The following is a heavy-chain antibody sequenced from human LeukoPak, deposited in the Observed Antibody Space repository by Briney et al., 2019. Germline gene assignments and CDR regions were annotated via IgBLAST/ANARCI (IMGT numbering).Heavy chain of an antibody. V-gene: IGHV4-34*01. CDR1: GGSFSGYY. J-gene: IGHJ4*02. CDR2: INHSGST. D-gene: IGHD3-10*01. Sequence: PSETLSLTCAVYGGSFSGYYWSWIRQPPGKGLEWIGEINHSGSTNYNPSLKSRVTISVDTSKNQSSLKLSSVTAADTAVYYCARGRLTVTMVRGVFDYWGQGTLVTVSS. CDR3: ARGRLTVTMVRGVFDY.